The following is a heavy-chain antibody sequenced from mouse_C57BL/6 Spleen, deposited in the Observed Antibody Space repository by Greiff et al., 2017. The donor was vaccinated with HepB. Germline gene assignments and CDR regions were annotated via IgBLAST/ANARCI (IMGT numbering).Heavy chain of an antibody. D-gene: IGHD1-1*01. CDR3: ASYYGSSYRYYFDY. Sequence: QVQLQQPGAELVKPGASVKLSCKASGYTFTSYWMQWVKQRPGQGLEWIGEIDPSDSYTNYNQKFKGKATLTVDNSSSTSYIQLSSLTSEDSAVYYCASYYGSSYRYYFDYWGQGTTLTVSS. CDR2: IDPSDSYT. J-gene: IGHJ2*01. CDR1: GYTFTSYW. V-gene: IGHV1-50*01.